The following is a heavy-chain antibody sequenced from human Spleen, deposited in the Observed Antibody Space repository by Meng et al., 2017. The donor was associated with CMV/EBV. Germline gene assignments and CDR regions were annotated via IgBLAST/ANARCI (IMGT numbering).Heavy chain of an antibody. CDR1: GGSISSSSYH. D-gene: IGHD2-2*02. CDR3: ARVSPDNQYCSSTSCYRVDY. Sequence: SETLSLTCTVSGGSISSSSYHWGWIRQPPGKGLEWIGSIYYSGSTYYSPSLTSRVTISVDTSKNQFSLKLSSVTAADTAVYYCARVSPDNQYCSSTSCYRVDYWGQGTLVTVSS. J-gene: IGHJ4*02. V-gene: IGHV4-39*07. CDR2: IYYSGST.